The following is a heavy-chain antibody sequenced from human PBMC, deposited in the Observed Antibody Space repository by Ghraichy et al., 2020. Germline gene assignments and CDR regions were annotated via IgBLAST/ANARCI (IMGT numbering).Heavy chain of an antibody. V-gene: IGHV4-34*01. CDR1: GGSFSDYD. D-gene: IGHD1-1*01. J-gene: IGHJ5*02. CDR3: ARVVFSNNWTPVHWFDP. Sequence: ESLNISCAVYGGSFSDYDWTWIRQPPGKGLEWIGEINDSGIIDYNASLKSRVSISLDTSKNQFSLKLSSVTAADTAVYFCARVVFSNNWTPVHWFDPWGQGTLVIVSS. CDR2: INDSGII.